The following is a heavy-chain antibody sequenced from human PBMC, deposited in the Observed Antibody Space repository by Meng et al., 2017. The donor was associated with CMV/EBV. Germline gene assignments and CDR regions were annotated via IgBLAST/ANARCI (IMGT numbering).Heavy chain of an antibody. CDR2: IYNTGST. CDR1: DASVATDSYY. CDR3: ARETVSASGGIDP. Sequence: SETLSLTCTVSDASVATDSYYWGWIRQPPGKGLEWIGYIYNTGSTKYNPSLQTRVTVSVDTPKNQFSLKLSSVTAADTATYYCARETVSASGGIDPWGRGTLVTVSS. V-gene: IGHV4-61*01. J-gene: IGHJ5*02. D-gene: IGHD2/OR15-2a*01.